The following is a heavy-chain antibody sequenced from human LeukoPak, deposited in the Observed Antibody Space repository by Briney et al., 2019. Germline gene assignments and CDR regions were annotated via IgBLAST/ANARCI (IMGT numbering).Heavy chain of an antibody. J-gene: IGHJ4*02. CDR1: GVSISSSNW. V-gene: IGHV4-4*02. Sequence: PSGTLSLTCAVSGVSISSSNWWSWVRQPPGQGLEWIGEIYHSGSTNYNPSLKSRVTISVDTSKKQFSLKLSSVTAADTAVYYCVTYYFDSSGPKKNYWGQGTLVTVSS. CDR2: IYHSGST. D-gene: IGHD3-22*01. CDR3: VTYYFDSSGPKKNY.